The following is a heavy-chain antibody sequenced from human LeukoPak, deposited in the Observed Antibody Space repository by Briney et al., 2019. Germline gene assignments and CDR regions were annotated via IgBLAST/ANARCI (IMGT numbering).Heavy chain of an antibody. D-gene: IGHD1-26*01. CDR2: IYAGDSDT. CDR3: ARSTTGASGSPFDY. CDR1: GYTFADYW. Sequence: GETLKISCKGSGYTFADYWIAWVRQMPGKGLEWMGIIYAGDSDTTYSPSLRGQVTISADRSISTAYLQWRSLETSDTAIYYCARSTTGASGSPFDYWGQGSLVTVSS. V-gene: IGHV5-51*01. J-gene: IGHJ4*02.